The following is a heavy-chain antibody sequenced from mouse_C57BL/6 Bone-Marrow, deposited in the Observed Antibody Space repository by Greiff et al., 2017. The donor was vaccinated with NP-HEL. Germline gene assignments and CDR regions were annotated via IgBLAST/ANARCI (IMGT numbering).Heavy chain of an antibody. Sequence: DVMLVESGEGLVKPGGSLKLSCAASGFTFSSYAMSWVRQTPEKRLEWVAYISSGGDYIYYADTVKGRFTISRDNARNTLYLQMSSLKSEDTAMYYCTRDRPIYYDSHWYFDVWGTGTTVTVSS. CDR1: GFTFSSYA. CDR2: ISSGGDYI. V-gene: IGHV5-9-1*02. D-gene: IGHD2-4*01. CDR3: TRDRPIYYDSHWYFDV. J-gene: IGHJ1*03.